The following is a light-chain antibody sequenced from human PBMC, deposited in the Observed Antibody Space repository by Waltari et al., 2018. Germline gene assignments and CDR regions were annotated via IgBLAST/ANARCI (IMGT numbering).Light chain of an antibody. CDR1: PGPVSTSYY. J-gene: IGLJ3*02. Sequence: QTVVPQEPSFSVSPGGTVTLTSGLSPGPVSTSYYPTWYQQTPGQAPRTLIYSTNTRSSGVPDRFSGSILGNKAALTITGAQADDESDYYCVLYMGSGIGVFGGGTKLTVL. V-gene: IGLV8-61*01. CDR2: STN. CDR3: VLYMGSGIGV.